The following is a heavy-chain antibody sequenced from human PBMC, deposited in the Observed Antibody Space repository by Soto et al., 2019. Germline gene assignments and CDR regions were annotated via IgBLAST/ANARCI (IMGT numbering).Heavy chain of an antibody. CDR2: ISGSGGST. J-gene: IGHJ4*02. Sequence: EVQLLESGGGLVQPGGSLRLSCAASGFTFSSYAMSWVRQAPGKGLEWVSAISGSGGSTYYADSVKGRFTISRDNSKNTLYLQMNSLRAEDTAVYYCAKDGEIFGVVIMSFDYWGQGTLVTVSS. V-gene: IGHV3-23*01. D-gene: IGHD3-3*01. CDR3: AKDGEIFGVVIMSFDY. CDR1: GFTFSSYA.